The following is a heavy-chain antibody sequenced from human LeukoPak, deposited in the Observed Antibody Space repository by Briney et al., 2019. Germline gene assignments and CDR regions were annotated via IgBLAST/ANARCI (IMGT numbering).Heavy chain of an antibody. V-gene: IGHV3-23*01. CDR2: ISGSGGST. CDR1: GFTFSSYA. Sequence: PGGSLRLSCAASGFTFSSYAMSWVSQAPGKGLEWVSAISGSGGSTYYADSVKGRFTISRDNSKNTLYLQMNSLRAEDTAVYYCAGSLDTAMVLAYSGYWGQGTLVTVSS. J-gene: IGHJ4*02. CDR3: AGSLDTAMVLAYSGY. D-gene: IGHD5-18*01.